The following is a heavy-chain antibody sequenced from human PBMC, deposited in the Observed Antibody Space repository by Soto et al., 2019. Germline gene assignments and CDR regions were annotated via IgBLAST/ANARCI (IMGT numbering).Heavy chain of an antibody. CDR3: ARVGAYCTNGVCYTNWFDP. D-gene: IGHD2-8*01. V-gene: IGHV3-48*03. J-gene: IGHJ5*02. CDR2: ISSSGSTI. Sequence: ESGGGLVQPGGSLRLSCAASGFTFSSYEMNWVRQAPGKGLEWVSYISSSGSTIYYADSVKGRFTISRDNAKNSLYLQMNSLRAEDTAVYYCARVGAYCTNGVCYTNWFDPWGQGTLVTVSS. CDR1: GFTFSSYE.